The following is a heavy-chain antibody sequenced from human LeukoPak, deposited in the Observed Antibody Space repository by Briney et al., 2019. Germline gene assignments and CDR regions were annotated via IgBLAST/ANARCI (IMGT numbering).Heavy chain of an antibody. V-gene: IGHV4-59*11. CDR1: GGSINSHF. D-gene: IGHD6-25*01. J-gene: IGHJ3*01. CDR2: LSYSGST. Sequence: PSETLSLTCTVSGGSINSHFWSWMRRPPGKGLEWIGFLSYSGSTRSNPSLERRVCISAGRSETKCSLKLTSVTAADTAIYYGARLVDNDSSGDPDTLDVWGQGTVVIVSS. CDR3: ARLVDNDSSGDPDTLDV.